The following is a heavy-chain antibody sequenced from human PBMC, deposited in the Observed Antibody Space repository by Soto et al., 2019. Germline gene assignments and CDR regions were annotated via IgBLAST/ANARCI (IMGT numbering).Heavy chain of an antibody. V-gene: IGHV4-59*01. CDR1: GGSLSPYY. Sequence: SETLSLTCAVSGGSLSPYYWNWIRQPPGKKLEWIGYAYSLGRPNYNPSLKRRVTMSLDTSKNQFSLELTSVTAADTAVYYCARGPDIVVVPAAIPAHIGQLLPKPNYYYYGMDVWGQGTTVTVSS. CDR2: AYSLGRP. D-gene: IGHD2-2*01. CDR3: ARGPDIVVVPAAIPAHIGQLLPKPNYYYYGMDV. J-gene: IGHJ6*02.